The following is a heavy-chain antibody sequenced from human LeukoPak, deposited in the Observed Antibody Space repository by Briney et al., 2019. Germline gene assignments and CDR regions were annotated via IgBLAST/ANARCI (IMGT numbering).Heavy chain of an antibody. CDR3: ARGEVGATPDY. CDR2: IYYSGST. V-gene: IGHV4-59*01. D-gene: IGHD1-26*01. J-gene: IGHJ4*02. Sequence: PSETLSLTCTVSGGSIRSYYWSWIRQPPGKGLEWIGYIYYSGSTNYNPSLKSRVTISVDTSKNQFSLKLSSVTAADTAVYYCARGEVGATPDYWGQGTLVTVSS. CDR1: GGSIRSYY.